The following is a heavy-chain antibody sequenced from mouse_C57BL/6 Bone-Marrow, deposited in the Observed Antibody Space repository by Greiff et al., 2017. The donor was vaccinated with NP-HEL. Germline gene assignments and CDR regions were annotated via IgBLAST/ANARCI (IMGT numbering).Heavy chain of an antibody. Sequence: VKLMESGAELVKPGASVKISCKASGYAFSSYWMNWVKQRPGKGLEWIGQIYPGDGDTNYNGKFKGKATLTADKSSSTAYMQLSSLTSEDSAVYFCARNWDEAYWGQGTLVTVSA. CDR2: IYPGDGDT. J-gene: IGHJ3*01. CDR1: GYAFSSYW. D-gene: IGHD4-1*01. V-gene: IGHV1-80*01. CDR3: ARNWDEAY.